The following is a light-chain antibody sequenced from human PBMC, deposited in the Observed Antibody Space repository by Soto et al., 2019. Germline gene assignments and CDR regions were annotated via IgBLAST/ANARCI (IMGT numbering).Light chain of an antibody. J-gene: IGLJ1*01. CDR1: RSNIGSNT. CDR3: ASWDDSLNGYV. V-gene: IGLV1-44*01. Sequence: QSVLTQPPSASGTPGQRVTISCSGSRSNIGSNTVNWYRQRPGTAPKLIIYSNIQRPSGVPDRFSGSKSGTSASLAISGLQSEDEADYYCASWDDSLNGYVFGTGTKVTVL. CDR2: SNI.